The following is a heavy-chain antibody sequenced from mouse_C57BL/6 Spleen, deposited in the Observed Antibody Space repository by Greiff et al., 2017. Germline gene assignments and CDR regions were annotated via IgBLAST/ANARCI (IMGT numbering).Heavy chain of an antibody. CDR1: GYSITSGYY. J-gene: IGHJ4*01. D-gene: IGHD1-1*01. Sequence: VQLKESGPGLVKPSQSLSLTCSVTGYSITSGYYWNWIRQFPGNKLEWMGYVSYDGSNNYNPSLKNRIPITRDTSKNQFFLKLNSVTTEDTATYYCAREPITTVVAPPMDYWGQGTSVTVSS. V-gene: IGHV3-6*01. CDR2: VSYDGSN. CDR3: AREPITTVVAPPMDY.